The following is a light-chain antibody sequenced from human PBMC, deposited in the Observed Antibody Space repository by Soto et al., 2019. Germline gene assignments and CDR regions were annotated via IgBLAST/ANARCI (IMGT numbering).Light chain of an antibody. V-gene: IGKV3-11*01. J-gene: IGKJ1*01. CDR3: QQRRT. CDR2: HAS. Sequence: ESVLTQVAAILSLSQGERATLSCRASQSVTNSLAWYQQKPGQAPRLLIYHASNRATGVPARFSGSGSGTDFTLTISSLEPADFAVYYCQQRRTFGQGTKVDIK. CDR1: QSVTNS.